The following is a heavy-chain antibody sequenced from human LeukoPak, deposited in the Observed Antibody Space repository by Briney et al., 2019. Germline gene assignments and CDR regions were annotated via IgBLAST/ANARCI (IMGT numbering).Heavy chain of an antibody. Sequence: GGALRLSCAASGVTFSASWMTWVRQAPGKGREWGANIYQDGGEQYYVVSVKGRFTISRDNPKNSLYLQMTGLRAEDTAVYYCAKENIDFWTSPTTFMDFWGKGTTVIVSS. CDR3: AKENIDFWTSPTTFMDF. CDR1: GVTFSASW. J-gene: IGHJ6*04. CDR2: IYQDGGEQ. D-gene: IGHD3-3*01. V-gene: IGHV3-7*01.